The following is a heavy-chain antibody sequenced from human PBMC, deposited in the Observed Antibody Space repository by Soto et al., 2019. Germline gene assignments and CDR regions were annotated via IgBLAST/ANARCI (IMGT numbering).Heavy chain of an antibody. D-gene: IGHD3-10*01. CDR3: TTRKYYYGSGSYLC. CDR2: IKSKTDGGTT. CDR1: GFTFSNAW. Sequence: GGSLRLSCAASGFTFSNAWMSWVRQAPGKGLEWVGRIKSKTDGGTTDYAAPVKGRFTISRDDSKNTLYLQMNSLKTEDTAVYYCTTRKYYYGSGSYLCWGQGTLVTVSS. J-gene: IGHJ4*02. V-gene: IGHV3-15*01.